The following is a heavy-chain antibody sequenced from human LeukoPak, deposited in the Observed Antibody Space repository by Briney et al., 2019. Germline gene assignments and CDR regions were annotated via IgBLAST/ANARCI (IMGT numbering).Heavy chain of an antibody. V-gene: IGHV1-2*02. Sequence: ASVKVSCKASGYTFTGYYMHWVRQAPGQGLEWMGWINPNSGGTNYAQKFQGRVTMTRDTSISTAYMELSRLRSDDTAVYYCARGEYSSSSDDFDYWGQGTLVTVSS. CDR2: INPNSGGT. CDR1: GYTFTGYY. J-gene: IGHJ4*02. D-gene: IGHD6-6*01. CDR3: ARGEYSSSSDDFDY.